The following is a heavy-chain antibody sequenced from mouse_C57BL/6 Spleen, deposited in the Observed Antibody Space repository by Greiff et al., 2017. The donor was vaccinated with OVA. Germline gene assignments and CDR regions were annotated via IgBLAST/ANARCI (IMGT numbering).Heavy chain of an antibody. D-gene: IGHD2-4*01. CDR2: IWRGGST. V-gene: IGHV2-5*01. CDR1: GFSLTSYG. Sequence: QVQLKESGPGLVQPSQSLSITCTVSGFSLTSYGVHWVRQSPGKGLEWLGVIWRGGSTDYNAAFMSRLSITQDNSKSQVFFKMNSLQADDTAIYYCAKNYDYDDAMDYWGQGTSVTVSS. J-gene: IGHJ4*01. CDR3: AKNYDYDDAMDY.